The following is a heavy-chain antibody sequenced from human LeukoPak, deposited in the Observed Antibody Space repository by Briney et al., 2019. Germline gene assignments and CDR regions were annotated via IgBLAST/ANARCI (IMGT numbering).Heavy chain of an antibody. CDR2: INEDGSDK. Sequence: PGGSLRLSCAASGFIFSGSWMAWVRQAPGKGLEWLANINEDGSDKNYVESLKGRFTISRDNAKSSLYLQMNSLRVEDTAVYYCARDAASGYDRSDYWGQGTQVTVSS. D-gene: IGHD2-2*01. V-gene: IGHV3-7*01. CDR3: ARDAASGYDRSDY. J-gene: IGHJ4*02. CDR1: GFIFSGSW.